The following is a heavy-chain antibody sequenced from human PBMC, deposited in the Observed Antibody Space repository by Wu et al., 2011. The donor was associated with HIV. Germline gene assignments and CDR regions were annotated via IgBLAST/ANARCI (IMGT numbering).Heavy chain of an antibody. CDR3: ARGAAHYFGPGSWSSYYFDY. Sequence: QVQLVQSGAEVKKPGSSVKVSCKASGDSLNFYAITWVRQAPGQGLEWMGRLIPSFGTSNYAQKLQGRVTITVDKSTSTAYMELNSLRFEDTALYFCARGAAHYFGPGSWSSYYFDYWGQGTLVTVSS. CDR2: LIPSFGTS. J-gene: IGHJ4*02. D-gene: IGHD2/OR15-2a*01. V-gene: IGHV1-69*14. CDR1: GDSLNFYA.